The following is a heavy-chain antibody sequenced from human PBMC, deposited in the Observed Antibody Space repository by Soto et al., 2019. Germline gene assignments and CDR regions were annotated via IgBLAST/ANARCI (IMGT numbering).Heavy chain of an antibody. D-gene: IGHD4-17*01. CDR2: IIPVFGTT. CDR3: ARGGTTVIYFDY. CDR1: GGSFSSYS. Sequence: QVQLGQSGAEVKNPGSSVKVSCKASGGSFSSYSINWVRQAPGQGLEWVGGIIPVFGTTNIAQKFQGRLTITADESTRTAYMEPSSSKSEDTAVYYCARGGTTVIYFDYWGQGTLVTVSS. J-gene: IGHJ4*02. V-gene: IGHV1-69*01.